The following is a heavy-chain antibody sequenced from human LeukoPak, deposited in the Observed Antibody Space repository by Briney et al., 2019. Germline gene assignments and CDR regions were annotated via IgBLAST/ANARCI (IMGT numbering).Heavy chain of an antibody. CDR2: INHSGST. V-gene: IGHV4-34*01. J-gene: IGHJ6*03. D-gene: IGHD5-18*01. Sequence: PSETLSLTCAVYGGSFSGYYWSWIRLPPGKGLEWIGEINHSGSTNYNPSLKSRVTISVDTSKNQFSLKLSSVTAADTAVYYCARSGYSYGYNYYYYYMDVWGKGTTVTVSS. CDR3: ARSGYSYGYNYYYYYMDV. CDR1: GGSFSGYY.